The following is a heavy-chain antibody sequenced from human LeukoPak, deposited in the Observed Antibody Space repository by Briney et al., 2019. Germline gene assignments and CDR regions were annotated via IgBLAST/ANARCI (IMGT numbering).Heavy chain of an antibody. CDR1: GYTFTGYY. D-gene: IGHD1-26*01. Sequence: ASVKVTCKASGYTFTGYYMHWVRQAPGQGLEWMGWINPNSGGTNYAQKFQGRVTMTRDTSISTAYMELSRLRSDDTAVYYCARGSGSYTPFDYWGQGTLVTVSS. CDR3: ARGSGSYTPFDY. V-gene: IGHV1-2*02. J-gene: IGHJ4*02. CDR2: INPNSGGT.